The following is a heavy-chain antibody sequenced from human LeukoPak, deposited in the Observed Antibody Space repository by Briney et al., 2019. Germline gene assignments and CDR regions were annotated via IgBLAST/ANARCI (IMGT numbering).Heavy chain of an antibody. Sequence: ASVNVSCKAYGYTITSYGISWVRQAPGQGLEWMGWINTYSGDTNYAQKLQGRVTMTTDTSTSTAHMELRSLRSDDTAVYYCARVVYGSGSYKWFDPWGQGTLVTVSS. CDR1: GYTITSYG. V-gene: IGHV1-18*01. CDR2: INTYSGDT. J-gene: IGHJ5*02. CDR3: ARVVYGSGSYKWFDP. D-gene: IGHD3-10*01.